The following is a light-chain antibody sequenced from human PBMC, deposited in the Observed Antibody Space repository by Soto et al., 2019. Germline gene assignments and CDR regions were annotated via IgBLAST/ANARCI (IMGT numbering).Light chain of an antibody. CDR1: QSVSSY. CDR2: DAS. CDR3: QQRSNWPPT. Sequence: EIVLTPSPATLSLSPGERATLSCRASQSVSSYLAWYQQKPGQAPRLLIYDASNRATGIPARFSGSGSGTDCTLTISSLEPEDFAVYYCQQRSNWPPTFGQGTRLEIK. V-gene: IGKV3-11*01. J-gene: IGKJ5*01.